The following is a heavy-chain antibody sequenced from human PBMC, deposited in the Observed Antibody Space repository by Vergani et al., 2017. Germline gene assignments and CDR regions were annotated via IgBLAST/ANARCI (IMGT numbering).Heavy chain of an antibody. J-gene: IGHJ4*02. Sequence: QVQLQESGPGLVKPSETLSLTCTVSGGSVSSGSYYWSWIRQPPGKGLEWIGYIYYSGSTNYNPSLKSRVTISVDTSKNQFSLKLSSVTAADTAVYYCARGHDRSDYGDHSTLPFDYWGQGTLVTVSS. V-gene: IGHV4-61*01. CDR2: IYYSGST. CDR3: ARGHDRSDYGDHSTLPFDY. D-gene: IGHD4-17*01. CDR1: GGSVSSGSYY.